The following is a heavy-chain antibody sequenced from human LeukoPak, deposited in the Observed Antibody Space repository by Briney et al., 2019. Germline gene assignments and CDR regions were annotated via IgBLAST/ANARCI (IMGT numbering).Heavy chain of an antibody. J-gene: IGHJ4*02. CDR2: INAGNGNT. Sequence: HGASVKVSCKASGYTFINYAINWGRQAPGQRLEWMGWINAGNGNTKYSQKFQGRVTITRDTSASTAYMELSSLRSEDTAVYYCARGPRAAADDYWGQGTLVTVSS. CDR1: GYTFINYA. D-gene: IGHD6-13*01. V-gene: IGHV1-3*01. CDR3: ARGPRAAADDY.